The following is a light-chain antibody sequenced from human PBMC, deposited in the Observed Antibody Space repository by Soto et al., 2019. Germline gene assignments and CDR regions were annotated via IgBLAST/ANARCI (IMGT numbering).Light chain of an antibody. CDR3: QQYSNWPPAIT. CDR1: QNVDSNY. Sequence: ENGLTPSPGTLSLSPGGRATLSFRASQNVDSNYLAWYQQKPGQAPRIIIFGASGRATGIPDRFSGSGSGTEFTLIISSLQSEDVALYYCQQYSNWPPAITFGQGTRLEIK. J-gene: IGKJ5*01. V-gene: IGKV3-20*01. CDR2: GAS.